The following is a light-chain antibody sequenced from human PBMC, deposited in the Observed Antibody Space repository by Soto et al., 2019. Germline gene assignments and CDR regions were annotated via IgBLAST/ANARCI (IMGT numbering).Light chain of an antibody. J-gene: IGKJ1*01. CDR2: GAS. Sequence: TQSPGTLSLSPGERATLSCRASQSISSSYLAWYQQNAGQAPRLLIYGASTRATGIPARFSGSGSGTEFTLTISSLQSEDFAVYYCQQYNNWLRTFGQGTKVDIK. CDR1: QSISSS. CDR3: QQYNNWLRT. V-gene: IGKV3-15*01.